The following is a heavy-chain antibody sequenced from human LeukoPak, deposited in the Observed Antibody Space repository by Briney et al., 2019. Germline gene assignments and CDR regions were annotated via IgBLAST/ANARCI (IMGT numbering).Heavy chain of an antibody. D-gene: IGHD2-15*01. CDR3: AKDGYCSGGSCRAGTILDY. Sequence: PGGSLRLSCAASGFTFSSHAMHWVRQAPGKGLEWVAFIRYDGSNKYYADSVKGRFTISRDNSKNTLYLQMNSLRAEDTAVYYCAKDGYCSGGSCRAGTILDYWGQGTLVTVSS. V-gene: IGHV3-30*02. J-gene: IGHJ4*02. CDR1: GFTFSSHA. CDR2: IRYDGSNK.